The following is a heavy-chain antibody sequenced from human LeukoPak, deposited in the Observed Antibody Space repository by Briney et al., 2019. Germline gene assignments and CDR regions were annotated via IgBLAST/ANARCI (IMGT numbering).Heavy chain of an antibody. D-gene: IGHD3-22*01. Sequence: PGGSLRLSCAASGFTFSSYWMHWVRQAPGKGLVWVSRINSDGSSTSYADSVKGRFTISRDNAKKTLYLQMNSLRAEDTAVYYCARDYYDSSGVDYWGQGTLVTVSS. CDR2: INSDGSST. J-gene: IGHJ4*02. V-gene: IGHV3-74*01. CDR1: GFTFSSYW. CDR3: ARDYYDSSGVDY.